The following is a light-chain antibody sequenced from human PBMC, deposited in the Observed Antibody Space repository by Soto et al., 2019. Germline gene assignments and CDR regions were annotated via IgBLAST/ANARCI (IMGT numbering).Light chain of an antibody. CDR2: GAS. CDR3: QQYNNWPET. V-gene: IGKV3D-15*01. J-gene: IGKJ1*01. CDR1: QSVSSK. Sequence: EIVMTQSPATLSVSPVQRATLSCMASQSVSSKLAWYQQRPGQPPRLLIYGASTRATGIPARFSGSGSGTEFTLTISSLQSEDFAVYYCQQYNNWPETFGQGTKVDIK.